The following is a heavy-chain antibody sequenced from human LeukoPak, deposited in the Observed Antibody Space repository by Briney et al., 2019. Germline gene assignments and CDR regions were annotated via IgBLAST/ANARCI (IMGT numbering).Heavy chain of an antibody. D-gene: IGHD2-2*01. J-gene: IGHJ5*02. CDR3: ARIVGCSSTSCYGDNWFDP. Sequence: PSQTLSLTCAVSGGSISSGGYSWSWIRQPPGKGLEWIGYIYHSGSTYYNPSLKSRVTISVDRSKNQFSLKLSSVTAADTAVYYCARIVGCSSTSCYGDNWFDPWGQGTLVTVSS. CDR2: IYHSGST. V-gene: IGHV4-30-2*01. CDR1: GGSISSGGYS.